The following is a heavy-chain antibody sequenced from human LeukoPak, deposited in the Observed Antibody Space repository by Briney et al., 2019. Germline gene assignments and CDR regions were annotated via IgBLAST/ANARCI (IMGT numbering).Heavy chain of an antibody. J-gene: IGHJ4*02. D-gene: IGHD6-13*01. CDR2: ISSNGGST. Sequence: PGGSLRLSCSASGFTFSSYTMHWVRQAPGKGLEYVSAISSNGGSTYYADSVKGRFTISRDNSKNTVFLQMNSLRAEDTAVYYCAKDIAAAGGPCAYWGRGTLVTVSS. CDR1: GFTFSSYT. CDR3: AKDIAAAGGPCAY. V-gene: IGHV3-64*04.